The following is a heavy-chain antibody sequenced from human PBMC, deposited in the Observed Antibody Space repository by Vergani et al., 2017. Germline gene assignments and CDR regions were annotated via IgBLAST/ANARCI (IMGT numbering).Heavy chain of an antibody. V-gene: IGHV1-18*01. Sequence: QVQLVQSGAEVKKPGASVKVSCKASGYTFTSYGISWVRQAPGQGLEWMGWISAYNGNTNYAQKLQGRVTMTTDTSTSTAYMELRSLRSDDTAVYYCAKAAEEVTMIVVVIKKAYYYYGMDVWGQGTTVTVSS. J-gene: IGHJ6*02. D-gene: IGHD3-22*01. CDR3: AKAAEEVTMIVVVIKKAYYYYGMDV. CDR2: ISAYNGNT. CDR1: GYTFTSYG.